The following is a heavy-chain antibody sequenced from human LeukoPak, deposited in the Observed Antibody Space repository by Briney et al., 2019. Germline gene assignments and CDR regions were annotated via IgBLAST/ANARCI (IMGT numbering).Heavy chain of an antibody. CDR1: GGTFSSYA. Sequence: GASVKVSCKASGGTFSSYAISWVRQAPGQGLEWMGGIIPIFGTANYAQKLQGRVTITADKSTSTAYMELSSLRSEDTAVYYCASQGSGYETGYFDYWGQGTLVTVSS. CDR2: IIPIFGTA. V-gene: IGHV1-69*06. CDR3: ASQGSGYETGYFDY. D-gene: IGHD5-12*01. J-gene: IGHJ4*02.